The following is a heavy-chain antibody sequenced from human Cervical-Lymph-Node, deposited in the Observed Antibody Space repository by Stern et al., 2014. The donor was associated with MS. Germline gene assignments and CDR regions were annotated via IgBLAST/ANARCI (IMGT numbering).Heavy chain of an antibody. D-gene: IGHD5-12*01. J-gene: IGHJ3*02. CDR3: ARRGGDDYDDAFDI. CDR2: IYPGDSNT. Sequence: EVQLVESGAEVKKPGESLKISCQGSGYSFSTYWNDWVRQMPGKGLEWMGNIYPGDSNTRYSPSCQGQVTLSAGKSISTAYLQWSSLKASDTAMYYCARRGGDDYDDAFDIWGQGTMVTVSS. CDR1: GYSFSTYW. V-gene: IGHV5-51*01.